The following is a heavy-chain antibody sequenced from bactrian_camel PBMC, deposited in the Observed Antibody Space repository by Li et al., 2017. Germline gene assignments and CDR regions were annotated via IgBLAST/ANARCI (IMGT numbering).Heavy chain of an antibody. CDR2: LAINGGT. V-gene: IGHV3S53*01. CDR1: GSIYNDNC. D-gene: IGHD4*01. Sequence: HVQLVESGGGSVQAGGSRRLSCTPSGSIYNDNCMAWFRQAPGKEREGVAYLAINGGTDYTYAVAGRFTISRDNAKNTLSLQMNSLQPEDTAMYYCAAGRLLVGFRTCGGTATVTLFTNRGQGTQVTV. CDR3: AAGRLLVGFRTCGGTATVTLFTN. J-gene: IGHJ4*01.